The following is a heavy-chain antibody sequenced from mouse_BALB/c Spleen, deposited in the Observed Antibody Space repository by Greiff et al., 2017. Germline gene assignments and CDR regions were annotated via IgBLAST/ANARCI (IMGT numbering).Heavy chain of an antibody. J-gene: IGHJ4*01. Sequence: EVKLMESGPGLVKPSQSLSLTCTVTGYSITSDYAWNWIRQFPGNKLEWMGYISYSGSTSYNPSLKSRISITRDTSKNQFFLQLNSVTTEDTATYYCARSPFYDGYYGYWGQGTSVTVSS. CDR1: GYSITSDYA. D-gene: IGHD2-3*01. CDR3: ARSPFYDGYYGY. V-gene: IGHV3-2*02. CDR2: ISYSGST.